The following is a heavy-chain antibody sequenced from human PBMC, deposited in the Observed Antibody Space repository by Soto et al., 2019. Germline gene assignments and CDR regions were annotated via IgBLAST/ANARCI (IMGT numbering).Heavy chain of an antibody. Sequence: ASVKVSCKASGGTFSSYAISWVRQAPGQRLEWMGWINAGNGNTKYSQKFQGRVTMTEDTSTDTAYMELSSLRSEDTAVYYCATGPRYCSGGSCSRRWFDPWGQGTLVTVSS. CDR1: GGTFSSYA. CDR3: ATGPRYCSGGSCSRRWFDP. D-gene: IGHD2-15*01. CDR2: INAGNGNT. V-gene: IGHV1-3*01. J-gene: IGHJ5*02.